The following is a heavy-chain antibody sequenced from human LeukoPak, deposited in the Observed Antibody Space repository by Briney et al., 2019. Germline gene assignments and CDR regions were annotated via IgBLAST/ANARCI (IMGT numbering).Heavy chain of an antibody. CDR3: AKERVATTYYYYMDV. D-gene: IGHD5-12*01. Sequence: GGSLRLSCAASGFTFDDYAMHWVRQAPGKGLEWVSLISWDGGSTYYADSVKGRFTISRDNSKNSLYLQMNSLRAEDTALYYCAKERVATTYYYYMDVWGKGTTVIVSS. CDR1: GFTFDDYA. J-gene: IGHJ6*03. V-gene: IGHV3-43D*03. CDR2: ISWDGGST.